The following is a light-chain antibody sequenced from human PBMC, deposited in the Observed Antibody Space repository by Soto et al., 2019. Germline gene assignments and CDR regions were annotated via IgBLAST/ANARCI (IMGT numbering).Light chain of an antibody. J-gene: IGKJ1*01. CDR2: DAS. V-gene: IGKV1-5*02. CDR1: QSISSW. Sequence: DIQMTQSLSPQSASAGSRVPIICRASQSISSWLAWYQQKQGKAPQILIYDASSLESGVPSRFSGSGSGKECTLTISRLQPDDFETHYRQQYNSYSPTFGQGTQVDI. CDR3: QQYNSYSPT.